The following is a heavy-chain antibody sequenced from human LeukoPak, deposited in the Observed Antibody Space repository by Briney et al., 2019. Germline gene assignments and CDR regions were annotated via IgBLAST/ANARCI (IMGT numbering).Heavy chain of an antibody. CDR2: INPNSGGT. CDR3: ARGGFNYYYDSSGYCLDY. CDR1: GYTFTGYY. V-gene: IGHV1-2*02. J-gene: IGHJ4*02. D-gene: IGHD3-22*01. Sequence: ASVKVSCKASGYTFTGYYMHRVRQAPGQGLEWMGWINPNSGGTNYAQKFQGRVTMTRDTSISTAYMELSRLRSDDTAVYYCARGGFNYYYDSSGYCLDYWGQGTLVTVSS.